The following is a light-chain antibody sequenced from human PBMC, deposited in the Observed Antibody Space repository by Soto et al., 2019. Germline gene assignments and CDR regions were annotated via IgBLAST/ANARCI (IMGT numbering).Light chain of an antibody. J-gene: IGLJ3*02. Sequence: QSVLTQPPSLSGTPGQTVTISCFGSRSNIGSSIVHWYQQLPGTAPKHLIYMNNQRPSGVPDRFSGSKSGTSASLVISGLRSEDEADYYCVAWDDNLRARVFGGGTKLTDL. CDR1: RSNIGSSI. CDR3: VAWDDNLRARV. CDR2: MNN. V-gene: IGLV1-47*01.